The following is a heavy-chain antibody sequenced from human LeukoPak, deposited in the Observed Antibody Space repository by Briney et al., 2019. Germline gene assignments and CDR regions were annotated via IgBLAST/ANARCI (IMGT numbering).Heavy chain of an antibody. V-gene: IGHV3-74*01. Sequence: GGSLRLSCAASGXTFSSSWMHWVRQAPGKGLVWVARINTDGSITNYADSVKGRFTISRDSAKSTLYLQMNSLRAEDTAVYYCIRSLNGADDFWGQGTLVTVSS. J-gene: IGHJ4*02. CDR1: GXTFSSSW. D-gene: IGHD4-17*01. CDR2: INTDGSIT. CDR3: IRSLNGADDF.